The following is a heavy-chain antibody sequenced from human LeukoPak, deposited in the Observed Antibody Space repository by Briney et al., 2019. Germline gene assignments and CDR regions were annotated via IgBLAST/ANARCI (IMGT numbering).Heavy chain of an antibody. Sequence: AAVKVSCKASGYTFTGYYMHWVRQAPGQGLEWMGWINPNSGGTNYAQKFQGRVTMTSDTSISTAYMELSRLRSDDTAVYYCARDPVNYDFWSGYYFDYWGQGTLVTVSS. V-gene: IGHV1-2*02. D-gene: IGHD3-3*01. CDR3: ARDPVNYDFWSGYYFDY. CDR2: INPNSGGT. J-gene: IGHJ4*02. CDR1: GYTFTGYY.